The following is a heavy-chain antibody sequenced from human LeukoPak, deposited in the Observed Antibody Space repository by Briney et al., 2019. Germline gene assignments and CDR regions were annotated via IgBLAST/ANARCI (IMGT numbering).Heavy chain of an antibody. D-gene: IGHD2-15*01. CDR2: ICGSSSST. CDR1: GFSFSSYA. Sequence: GGSLRLSCAASGFSFSSYAMNWVRQAQGKGLEWVSVICGSSSSTYYVDSVKGRFTISRDNSKNTLYLQMNSLRAEDTAIYYCAKGSGGSCHSATDYWGQGTLVTVSS. V-gene: IGHV3-23*01. CDR3: AKGSGGSCHSATDY. J-gene: IGHJ4*02.